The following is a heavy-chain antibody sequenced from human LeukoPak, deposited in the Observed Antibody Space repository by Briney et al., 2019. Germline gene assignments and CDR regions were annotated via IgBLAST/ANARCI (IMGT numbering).Heavy chain of an antibody. J-gene: IGHJ4*02. CDR2: ISSSGSTI. Sequence: QSGGSLRLSCAASGFTFSSYEMNWVRQAPGKGLEWVSYISSSGSTIYYADSVKGRFTISRDNSKNTLYLQMNSLRAEDTAVYYCAKDFMYYDFWSGYYTSYYFDYWGQGTLVTVSS. CDR3: AKDFMYYDFWSGYYTSYYFDY. V-gene: IGHV3-48*03. D-gene: IGHD3-3*01. CDR1: GFTFSSYE.